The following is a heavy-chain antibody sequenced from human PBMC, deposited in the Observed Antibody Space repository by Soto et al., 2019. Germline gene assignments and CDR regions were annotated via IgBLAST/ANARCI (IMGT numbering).Heavy chain of an antibody. CDR2: ISSSSTI. CDR3: ARDAGFGYGRHMDV. J-gene: IGHJ6*03. Sequence: PGGSLRLSCAASGFTFSSYSMNWVRQAPGKGLEWVSYISSSSTIYYADSVKGRFTISRDNSKNTLYLQMNSLRAEDTAVYYCARDAGFGYGRHMDVWGKGTTVTVSS. D-gene: IGHD5-12*01. V-gene: IGHV3-48*01. CDR1: GFTFSSYS.